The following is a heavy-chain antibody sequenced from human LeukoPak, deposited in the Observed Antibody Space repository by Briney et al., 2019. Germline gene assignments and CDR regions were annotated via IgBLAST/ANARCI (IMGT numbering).Heavy chain of an antibody. J-gene: IGHJ6*03. CDR2: IMPLFGTA. D-gene: IGHD5-24*01. CDR1: GGTFNSYA. Sequence: SVKVSCKASGGTFNSYAIIWVRQAPGQGLEWMGGIMPLFGTANYAQEFQGRVTFTTDESASTAYMEVSSLRSEDTAVYYCASGSLGDGYGVGDYYQYMDVWGKGTTVTVSS. CDR3: ASGSLGDGYGVGDYYQYMDV. V-gene: IGHV1-69*05.